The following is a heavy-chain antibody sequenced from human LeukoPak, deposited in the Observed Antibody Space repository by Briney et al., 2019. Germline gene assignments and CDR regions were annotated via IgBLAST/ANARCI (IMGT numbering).Heavy chain of an antibody. J-gene: IGHJ6*03. D-gene: IGHD2-2*01. Sequence: GASVKVSCKASGYTFTSYGISWVRQAPGQGLEWMGGIIPIFGTANYAQKFQGRVTITTDESTSTAYMELSSLRSEDTAVYYCARAPPGYCSSTSCYPSDYYYYYYMDVWGKGTTVTVSS. CDR1: GYTFTSYG. CDR2: IIPIFGTA. V-gene: IGHV1-69*05. CDR3: ARAPPGYCSSTSCYPSDYYYYYYMDV.